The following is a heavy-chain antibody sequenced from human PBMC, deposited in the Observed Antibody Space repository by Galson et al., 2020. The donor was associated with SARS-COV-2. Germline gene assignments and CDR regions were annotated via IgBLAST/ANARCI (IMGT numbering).Heavy chain of an antibody. CDR3: ARDQLGEYSYGLDY. V-gene: IGHV1-2*04. J-gene: IGHJ4*02. D-gene: IGHD5-18*01. CDR2: INPNSGGT. CDR1: GYTFTGYY. Sequence: ASVKVSCKASGYTFTGYYMHWVRQAPGQGLEWMGWINPNSGGTNYAQKFQGWVTMTRDTSISTAYMELSRLRSDDTAVYYCARDQLGEYSYGLDYWGQGTLVTVSS.